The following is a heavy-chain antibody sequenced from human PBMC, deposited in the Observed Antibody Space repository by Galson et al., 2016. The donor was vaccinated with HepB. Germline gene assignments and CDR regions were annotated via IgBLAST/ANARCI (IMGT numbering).Heavy chain of an antibody. CDR2: ISYDGGNK. CDR1: GFTFHTFT. V-gene: IGHV3-30*04. Sequence: SLRLSCAASGFTFHTFTMHWVRQAPGKGLEWVAVISYDGGNKYYRDSVKGRFTISRDNSKNTLSLRMSSLRPEDTAVYYCVRDPRGELPDAGDYHYGLDVWGQGTTVTVSS. CDR3: VRDPRGELPDAGDYHYGLDV. D-gene: IGHD1-26*01. J-gene: IGHJ6*02.